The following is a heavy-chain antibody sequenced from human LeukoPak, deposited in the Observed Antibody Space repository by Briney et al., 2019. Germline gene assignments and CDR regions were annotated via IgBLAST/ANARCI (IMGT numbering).Heavy chain of an antibody. Sequence: ASVKVSCKASGYTFTGYYMHWVRQAPGQGLEWIGWINPNSGGTNYAQKFQGRVTMTRDTSISTAYMELSRLRSDDTAVYYCARPTYYYDSSGYSNFDYWGQGTLVTVSS. CDR1: GYTFTGYY. CDR2: INPNSGGT. J-gene: IGHJ4*02. D-gene: IGHD3-22*01. V-gene: IGHV1-2*02. CDR3: ARPTYYYDSSGYSNFDY.